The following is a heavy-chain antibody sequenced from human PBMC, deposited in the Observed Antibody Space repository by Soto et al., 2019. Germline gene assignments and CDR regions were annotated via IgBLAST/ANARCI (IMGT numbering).Heavy chain of an antibody. Sequence: PSETLSLTCTVSGGSISSGGYYWSWIRQHPGKGLEWIGYIYYSGSTYYNPSLKSRVTISVDTSKNQFSLKLSSVTAADTAVYYCARDYGPNYGDYDYYYYYYMDVWGKGTTVTVSS. V-gene: IGHV4-31*03. CDR1: GGSISSGGYY. D-gene: IGHD4-17*01. CDR2: IYYSGST. CDR3: ARDYGPNYGDYDYYYYYYMDV. J-gene: IGHJ6*03.